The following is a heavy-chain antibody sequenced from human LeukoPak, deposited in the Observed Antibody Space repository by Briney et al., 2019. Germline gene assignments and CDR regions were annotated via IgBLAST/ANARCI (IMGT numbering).Heavy chain of an antibody. CDR1: GYTFTGYY. CDR3: ARLRIAAAGTGDY. CDR2: INPNSGGT. V-gene: IGHV1-2*02. D-gene: IGHD6-13*01. Sequence: ASAKVSCKASGYTFTGYYMHWVRQAPGQGLVWMGWINPNSGGTNYAQKFQGRVTMTRDTSISTAYMELSRLRSDDTAVYYCARLRIAAAGTGDYWGQGTLVTVSS. J-gene: IGHJ4*02.